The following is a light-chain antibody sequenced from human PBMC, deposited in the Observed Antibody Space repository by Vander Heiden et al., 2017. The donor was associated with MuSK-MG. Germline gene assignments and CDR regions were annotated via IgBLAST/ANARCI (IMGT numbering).Light chain of an antibody. J-gene: IGKJ5*01. Sequence: DIVMTQSPLSLSVTPGEPASISCRSSQSLLFGNGRDYLAWYLQKPGQSTQLLISVGSNRASGVPDRFSGSGSGTDFTLKISRVEAEDIGVYYCMQSLQSPTFGQGTRLEIK. CDR3: MQSLQSPT. CDR1: QSLLFGNGRDY. V-gene: IGKV2-28*01. CDR2: VGS.